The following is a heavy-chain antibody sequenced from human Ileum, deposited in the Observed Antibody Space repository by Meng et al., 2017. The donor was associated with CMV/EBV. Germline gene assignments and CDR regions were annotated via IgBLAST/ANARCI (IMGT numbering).Heavy chain of an antibody. J-gene: IGHJ4*02. CDR3: ARASPQRRFLSY. CDR2: INHGGSS. D-gene: IGHD3-3*01. V-gene: IGHV4-34*01. Sequence: QAHLLQWCAGLLKPSQALALMCAVYGRSLSEYHWSWIRQPPEKGLEWIGEINHGGSSNYNPSLKSRVTISVDRSRNQVSLKLTSVTAADTAVYYCARASPQRRFLSYWGQGTLVTVSS. CDR1: GRSLSEYH.